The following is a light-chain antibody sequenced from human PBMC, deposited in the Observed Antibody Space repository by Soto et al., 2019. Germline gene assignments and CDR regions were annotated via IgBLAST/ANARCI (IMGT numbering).Light chain of an antibody. CDR2: DAS. Sequence: ENVMTQSPATLSVSPGERATLSCRASQSVRSNLAWYQQTPGQPPRLLIYDASTRATRIPSRFSGSGSGTEFTLTISSLQSEDFAVYYCQQYDNWPRTFGQGTKVDIK. V-gene: IGKV3-15*01. CDR3: QQYDNWPRT. J-gene: IGKJ1*01. CDR1: QSVRSN.